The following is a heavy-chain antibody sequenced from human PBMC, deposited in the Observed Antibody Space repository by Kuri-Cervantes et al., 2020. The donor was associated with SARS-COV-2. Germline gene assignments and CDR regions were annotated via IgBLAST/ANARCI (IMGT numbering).Heavy chain of an antibody. CDR3: ASPPQASTVVSLLDY. J-gene: IGHJ4*02. CDR2: IWYDGSNK. V-gene: IGHV3-33*01. Sequence: GGSLRLSCAASGFTFSSYGMHRVRQAPGKGLEWVAVIWYDGSNKYYADSVKGRFTISRDNSKNTLYLQMNSLRAEDTAVYYRASPPQASTVVSLLDYRGQGTLVTVSS. CDR1: GFTFSSYG. D-gene: IGHD4-23*01.